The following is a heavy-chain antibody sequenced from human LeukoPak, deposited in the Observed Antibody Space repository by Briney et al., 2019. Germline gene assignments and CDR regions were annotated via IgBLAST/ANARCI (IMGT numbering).Heavy chain of an antibody. CDR2: MNQDGSRI. V-gene: IGHV3-7*04. CDR3: ARNPPPDDSSGYLDY. CDR1: GFTISNCW. Sequence: GGSLRLSCSASGFTISNCWMTWVRQAPGKGLEWVANMNQDGSRIYYVDSVKGRFTISRDNAKNSLHLQMNSLRAEDTAVYYCARNPPPDDSSGYLDYWGRGALVTVSS. D-gene: IGHD3-22*01. J-gene: IGHJ4*02.